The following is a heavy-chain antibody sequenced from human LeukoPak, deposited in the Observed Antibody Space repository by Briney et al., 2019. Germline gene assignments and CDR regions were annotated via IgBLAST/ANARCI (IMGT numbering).Heavy chain of an antibody. CDR1: GFTFSSYW. J-gene: IGHJ4*02. D-gene: IGHD3-3*01. Sequence: PGGSLRLSCAASGFTFSSYWMTWVRQAPGKGLEWVANINQDGSEKHYVDSMKGRFIISRDNTQKSLYLQMNSLRAEDTAVYYCARLNYYGFDYWGQGTLVTVSS. CDR3: ARLNYYGFDY. V-gene: IGHV3-7*03. CDR2: INQDGSEK.